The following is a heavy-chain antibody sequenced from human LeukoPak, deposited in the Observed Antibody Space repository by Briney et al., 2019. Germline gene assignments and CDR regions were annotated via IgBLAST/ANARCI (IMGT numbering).Heavy chain of an antibody. D-gene: IGHD3-22*01. CDR2: ISSGSSYI. Sequence: GGSLRLSCAASGFTFSTYTMNWVRQAPGKGLEWVSSISSGSSYIYYADSVKGRFTISRDNTKNSLYLQMKSLRAEDTAVYYCCRSDSSGETVDYWGQGTLVTVSS. V-gene: IGHV3-21*04. CDR3: CRSDSSGETVDY. J-gene: IGHJ4*02. CDR1: GFTFSTYT.